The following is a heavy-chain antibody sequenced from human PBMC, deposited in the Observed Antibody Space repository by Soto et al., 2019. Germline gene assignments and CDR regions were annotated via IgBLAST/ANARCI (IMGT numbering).Heavy chain of an antibody. CDR2: IYHSGST. Sequence: SETLSLTCAVSGGSISSSNWWSWVRQPPGKGLEWIGEIYHSGSTNYNPSLKSRVTISVDKSKNQFSLKLSSVTAADTAVYYCTRWSYGSGSYFDYWGQGTLVTVSS. J-gene: IGHJ4*02. CDR1: GGSISSSNW. V-gene: IGHV4-4*02. D-gene: IGHD3-10*01. CDR3: TRWSYGSGSYFDY.